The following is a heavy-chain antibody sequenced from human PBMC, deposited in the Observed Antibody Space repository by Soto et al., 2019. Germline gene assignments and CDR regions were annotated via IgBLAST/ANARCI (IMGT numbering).Heavy chain of an antibody. CDR3: ARSTLWCGEFYYFDY. CDR1: GGTFSSDA. D-gene: IGHD3-10*01. Sequence: QVQLVQSGAEVKKPGSSVKVSCKASGGTFSSDAITWVRQAPGQVLEWMGGIIPIFGTANYAQKFKGRVTITADESTSTAYMELSSLRSEDTAVYYCARSTLWCGEFYYFDYWGQGTLVTVSS. J-gene: IGHJ4*02. V-gene: IGHV1-69*01. CDR2: IIPIFGTA.